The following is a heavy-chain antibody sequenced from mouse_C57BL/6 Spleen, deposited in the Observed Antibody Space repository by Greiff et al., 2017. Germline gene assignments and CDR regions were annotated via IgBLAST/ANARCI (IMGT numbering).Heavy chain of an antibody. Sequence: QVQLKESGAELVRPGASVTLSCKASGYTFTDYEMHWVKQTPVHGLEWIGAIDPETGGTAYTQKFKGKAILTADKSSSTAYMELHSLTSEDSAVYYCTRGGTAQATWTYWGQGTLVTVSA. CDR1: GYTFTDYE. V-gene: IGHV1-15*01. CDR3: TRGGTAQATWTY. CDR2: IDPETGGT. J-gene: IGHJ3*01. D-gene: IGHD3-2*02.